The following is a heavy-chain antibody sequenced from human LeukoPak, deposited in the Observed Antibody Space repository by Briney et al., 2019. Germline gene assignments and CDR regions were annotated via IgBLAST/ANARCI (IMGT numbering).Heavy chain of an antibody. CDR2: INPSGGST. CDR1: GYTFTSHY. D-gene: IGHD1-26*01. J-gene: IGHJ4*02. Sequence: ASVKVSCKASGYTFTSHYIQWVRQAPGQGLEWMGIINPSGGSTNYAQKLQGRVILTRDTSTSTVYMELSSLRSEDTAMYYCATYSGSYYADPFDYWGQGTLVTVSS. V-gene: IGHV1-46*04. CDR3: ATYSGSYYADPFDY.